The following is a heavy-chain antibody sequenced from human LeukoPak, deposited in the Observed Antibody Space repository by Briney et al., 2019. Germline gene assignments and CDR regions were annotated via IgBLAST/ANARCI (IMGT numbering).Heavy chain of an antibody. V-gene: IGHV3-23*01. J-gene: IGHJ4*02. Sequence: PGGSLRLSCEASGFTFSAYAMSWVRQAPGKGLEWVSAISGSADSTNYADSVKGRFTLPRDNSRNTLYLQMNSLRAEDTAVYYCARGYCSSSSCFSRVAFWGQGTLVTVSS. CDR3: ARGYCSSSSCFSRVAF. CDR2: ISGSADST. CDR1: GFTFSAYA. D-gene: IGHD2-2*01.